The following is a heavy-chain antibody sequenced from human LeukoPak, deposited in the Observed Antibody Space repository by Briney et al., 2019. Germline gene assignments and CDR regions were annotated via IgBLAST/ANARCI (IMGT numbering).Heavy chain of an antibody. V-gene: IGHV4-59*01. CDR2: IYYSGST. Sequence: PSETLSLTCTVSGGSISSYYWSWIRQPPGKGLEWIGYIYYSGSTNYNPSLKSRVTISVDTSKNQFSPKLSSVTAADTAVYYCARARVPYSSGWYAYWGQGTLVTVSS. D-gene: IGHD6-19*01. CDR1: GGSISSYY. J-gene: IGHJ4*02. CDR3: ARARVPYSSGWYAY.